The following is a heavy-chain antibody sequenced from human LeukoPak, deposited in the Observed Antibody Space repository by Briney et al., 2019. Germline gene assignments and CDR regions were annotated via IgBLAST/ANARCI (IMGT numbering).Heavy chain of an antibody. CDR1: GFTFSSYG. D-gene: IGHD3-10*01. J-gene: IGHJ4*02. V-gene: IGHV3-30*18. Sequence: PGRSLRLSCAASGFTFSSYGMHWVRQAPGKGLEWVAVISFDASNKYYAGSVKGRFTISRDNSKNTLYLQMNSLRAEDTAVYYCAKDVDPFGSGSYVEGFDYWGQGTLVTVSS. CDR3: AKDVDPFGSGSYVEGFDY. CDR2: ISFDASNK.